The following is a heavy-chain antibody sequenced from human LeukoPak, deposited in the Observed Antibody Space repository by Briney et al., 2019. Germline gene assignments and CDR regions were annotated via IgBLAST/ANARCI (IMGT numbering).Heavy chain of an antibody. Sequence: GGSLRLSCAASGFTFSSYAMSWVRQAPGKGLEWVSAISGSGGSTYYADSVKGRFTISRDNSKNTLYPQMNSLRAEDTAVYYCAKGRDYYDSSGYYYGPLVYWGQGTLVTVSS. CDR1: GFTFSSYA. J-gene: IGHJ4*02. CDR3: AKGRDYYDSSGYYYGPLVY. D-gene: IGHD3-22*01. CDR2: ISGSGGST. V-gene: IGHV3-23*01.